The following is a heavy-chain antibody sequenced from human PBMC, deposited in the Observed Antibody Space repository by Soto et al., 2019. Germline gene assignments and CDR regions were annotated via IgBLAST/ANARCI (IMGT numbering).Heavy chain of an antibody. CDR1: GDSVSSNSVT. CDR2: TYYRSNWYT. CDR3: ARLIGNSWLDS. V-gene: IGHV6-1*01. D-gene: IGHD2-8*01. Sequence: SQTLSLTCAISGDSVSSNSVTWNWIRQSPSRGLEWLGRTYYRSNWYTDYAVSVKGRITISPDTSNNQLSLQLNSVTPDVTAVYYCARLIGNSWLDSWGQGTLVTVSS. J-gene: IGHJ5*01.